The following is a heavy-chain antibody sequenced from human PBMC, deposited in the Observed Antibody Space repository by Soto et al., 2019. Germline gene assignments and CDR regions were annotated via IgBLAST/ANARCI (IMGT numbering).Heavy chain of an antibody. V-gene: IGHV3-23*01. CDR3: AKVKGDTAMVVGIKHYFDY. CDR2: ISGSGGST. CDR1: GFTFSSYA. Sequence: GGSLRLSCAASGFTFSSYAMSWVRQAPGKGLEWVSAISGSGGSTYYADSVKGRFTISRDNSKNTLYLQMNSLRAEDTAVYYCAKVKGDTAMVVGIKHYFDYWGQGTLVTVSS. D-gene: IGHD5-18*01. J-gene: IGHJ4*02.